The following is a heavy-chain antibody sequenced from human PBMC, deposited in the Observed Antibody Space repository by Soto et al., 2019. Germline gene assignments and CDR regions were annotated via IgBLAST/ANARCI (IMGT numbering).Heavy chain of an antibody. CDR3: ARHDYDFWSGYIKNGNWFDP. J-gene: IGHJ5*02. Sequence: SETLSLTCTVSGGSISSSSYYWGWIRQPPGKGLEWIGSIYYSGSTYYNPSLKSRVTISVDTSKNQFSLKLSPVTAADTAVYYCARHDYDFWSGYIKNGNWFDPWGQGTLVTVSS. CDR2: IYYSGST. V-gene: IGHV4-39*01. D-gene: IGHD3-3*01. CDR1: GGSISSSSYY.